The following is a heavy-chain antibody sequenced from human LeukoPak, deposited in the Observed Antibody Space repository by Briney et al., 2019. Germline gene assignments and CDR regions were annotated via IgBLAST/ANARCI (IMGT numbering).Heavy chain of an antibody. CDR3: ARDMDYPVEYYYYYMDV. D-gene: IGHD3/OR15-3a*01. CDR1: GYTFTSYY. Sequence: ASVKVSCKASGYTFTSYYMHWVRQAPGQGLEWMGIINPSGGSTSYAQKFQGRVTMTRDTSTSTVYMELSSLRSEDTAVYYCARDMDYPVEYYYYYMDVWGKGTTVTVSS. V-gene: IGHV1-46*01. J-gene: IGHJ6*03. CDR2: INPSGGST.